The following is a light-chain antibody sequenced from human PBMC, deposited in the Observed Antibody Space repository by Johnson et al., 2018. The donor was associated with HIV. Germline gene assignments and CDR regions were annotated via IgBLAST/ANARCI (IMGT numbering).Light chain of an antibody. V-gene: IGLV1-51*02. Sequence: QPVLTQPPSVSAAPGQKVTISCSGSNSNIGNNYVSWYQQLPGTAPKLLIYESTNRPSGIPDRFSGSKSGTSATLGITGLQPGDEADYYCGTWDSSLSAGVFGTGTKVTVL. CDR3: GTWDSSLSAGV. CDR2: EST. J-gene: IGLJ1*01. CDR1: NSNIGNNY.